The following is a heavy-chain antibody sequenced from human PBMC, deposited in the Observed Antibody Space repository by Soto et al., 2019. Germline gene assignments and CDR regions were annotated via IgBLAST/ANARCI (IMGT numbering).Heavy chain of an antibody. Sequence: ASVKVSCKASGYTFTSYDINWVRQATGQGLEWMGWMNPNSGNTDYAQKFQGRVTMTRNTSISTAYMELSSLRSEDTAVYYCARDYSSGYGMDVWGQGTTVTVSS. CDR3: ARDYSSGYGMDV. V-gene: IGHV1-8*01. D-gene: IGHD6-19*01. J-gene: IGHJ6*02. CDR1: GYTFTSYD. CDR2: MNPNSGNT.